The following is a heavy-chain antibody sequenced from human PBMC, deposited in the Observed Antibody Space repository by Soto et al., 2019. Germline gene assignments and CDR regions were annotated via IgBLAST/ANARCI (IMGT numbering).Heavy chain of an antibody. CDR2: IYPGDSDT. D-gene: IGHD6-13*01. J-gene: IGHJ6*02. CDR1: GYSFTSYW. CDR3: ADLAGQQLEDYGMDV. V-gene: IGHV5-51*01. Sequence: GESLKISCKGSGYSFTSYWIGWVRQMPGKGLEWMGIIYPGDSDTRYSPSFQGQVTISADKSISTAYLQWSSLKASDTAMYYCADLAGQQLEDYGMDVWGQGTTVTSP.